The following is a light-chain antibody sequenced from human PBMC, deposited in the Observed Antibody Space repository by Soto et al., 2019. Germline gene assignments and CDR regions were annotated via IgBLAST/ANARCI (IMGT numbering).Light chain of an antibody. CDR2: GAS. J-gene: IGKJ1*01. Sequence: EIVMTQSPATLSVSPGERGTLSCRASQSVSSNLAWYQQKPGQAPRLLIYGASTRTTGIPARFSGSRSGTEFTLTISSLQSEDFAVYYCQQYNNWPWTFVQGTKVEIK. CDR3: QQYNNWPWT. CDR1: QSVSSN. V-gene: IGKV3-15*01.